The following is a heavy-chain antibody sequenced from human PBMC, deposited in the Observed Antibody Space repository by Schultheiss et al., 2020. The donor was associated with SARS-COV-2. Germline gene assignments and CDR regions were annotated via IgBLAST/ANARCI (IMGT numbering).Heavy chain of an antibody. CDR3: AADAIVGAPFDY. CDR2: IVVGSGNT. J-gene: IGHJ4*02. D-gene: IGHD1-26*01. Sequence: SVKVSCKASGFTFTSSAVQWVRQARGQRLEWIGWIVVGSGNTNYAQKFQERVTITRDMSTSTAYMELSSLRSEDTAVYYCAADAIVGAPFDYWGQGTLVTVSS. CDR1: GFTFTSSA. V-gene: IGHV1-58*01.